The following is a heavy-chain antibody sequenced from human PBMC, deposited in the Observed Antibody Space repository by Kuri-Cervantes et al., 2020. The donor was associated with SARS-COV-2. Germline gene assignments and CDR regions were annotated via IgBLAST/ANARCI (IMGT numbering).Heavy chain of an antibody. CDR1: GFTFSNYA. J-gene: IGHJ6*02. CDR3: ARQSRGATATVTTDYYYYGMDV. Sequence: GESLKISCAASGFTFSNYAMYWVRQAPGKGLEYVSAISSNGDSTYYADSVKGRFTMSRDNSKNTLYLQMGSLRAEDMAVYYCARQSRGATATVTTDYYYYGMDVWGQGTTVTVSS. CDR2: ISSNGDST. D-gene: IGHD4-17*01. V-gene: IGHV3-64*02.